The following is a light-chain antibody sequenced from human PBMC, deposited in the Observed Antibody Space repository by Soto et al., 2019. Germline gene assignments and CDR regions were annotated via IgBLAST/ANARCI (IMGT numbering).Light chain of an antibody. CDR1: QTISSW. CDR3: QQYNSYSA. J-gene: IGKJ1*01. CDR2: KAS. Sequence: DIQMTQSPSTLSASVGDRVTITCRASQTISSWLAWYQQKPGKAPKLLIYKASSLESGVPSRFSCSGSGTEFTLTISSLQPDDLATYYCQQYNSYSAFGQGTKVESK. V-gene: IGKV1-5*03.